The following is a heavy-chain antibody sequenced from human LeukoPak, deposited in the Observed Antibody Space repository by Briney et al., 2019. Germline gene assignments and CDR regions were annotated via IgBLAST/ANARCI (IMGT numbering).Heavy chain of an antibody. CDR1: GFTFSSYG. CDR2: IWYDGSNK. V-gene: IGHV3-30*02. Sequence: GSLRLSCAASGFTFSSYGMHWVRQAPGKGLEWVAVIWYDGSNKYYADSVKGRFTISRDNSKNTLYLQMNSLRAEDTAVYYCAKDSASGSYLPLGYWGQGTLVTVSS. D-gene: IGHD1-26*01. J-gene: IGHJ4*02. CDR3: AKDSASGSYLPLGY.